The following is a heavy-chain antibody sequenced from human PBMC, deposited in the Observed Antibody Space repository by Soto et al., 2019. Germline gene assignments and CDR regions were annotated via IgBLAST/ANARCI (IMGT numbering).Heavy chain of an antibody. CDR3: ASPLGRGGDLASLDY. Sequence: PGGSLRLTCAASGFTFSSYSMNWVRQAPGKGLEWVSSISSSSSYIYYADSVKGRFTISRDNAKNSLYLQMNSLRAEDTAVYYCASPLGRGGDLASLDYWGQGTLVTVSS. V-gene: IGHV3-21*01. CDR2: ISSSSSYI. CDR1: GFTFSSYS. J-gene: IGHJ4*02. D-gene: IGHD3-16*01.